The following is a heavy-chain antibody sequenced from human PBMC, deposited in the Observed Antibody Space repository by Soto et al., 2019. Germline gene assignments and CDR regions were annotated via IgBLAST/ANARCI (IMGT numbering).Heavy chain of an antibody. V-gene: IGHV3-7*01. CDR3: ARCVGWRDAFDS. D-gene: IGHD6-19*01. Sequence: EVQLVESGGDLVQPGGSLRLSCIASGFSFRTYWMSWVRQAPGKGLEWVANINQDGSEKYYMDSVKGRFTISRDNAENSLYMQMNSLRDEDWAVYYCARCVGWRDAFDSCGQGTMVTVSS. J-gene: IGHJ3*02. CDR1: GFSFRTYW. CDR2: INQDGSEK.